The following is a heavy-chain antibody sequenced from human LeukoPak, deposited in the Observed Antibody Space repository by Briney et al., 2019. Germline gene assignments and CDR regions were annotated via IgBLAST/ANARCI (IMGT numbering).Heavy chain of an antibody. CDR2: ISGDGGST. J-gene: IGHJ4*02. D-gene: IGHD5-12*01. CDR3: AKDTGYSGYGDFDY. Sequence: GGSLRLSCAASGFTFDDYAMHWVRQAPGKGLERVSLISGDGGSTYYADSVKGRFTISRDNSKNSLYLQMNSLRTEDTALYYCAKDTGYSGYGDFDYWGQGTLVTVSS. CDR1: GFTFDDYA. V-gene: IGHV3-43*02.